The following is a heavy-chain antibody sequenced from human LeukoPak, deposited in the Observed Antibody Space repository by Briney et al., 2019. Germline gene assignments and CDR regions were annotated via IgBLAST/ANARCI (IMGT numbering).Heavy chain of an antibody. J-gene: IGHJ5*02. CDR3: ARDWSGTPVPNWFDP. V-gene: IGHV4-39*07. CDR1: GGSISSSSYY. CDR2: IYYSGST. D-gene: IGHD1-1*01. Sequence: PSETLSLTCTVSGGSISSSSYYWGWIRQPPGKGLEWIGSIYYSGSTYYNPSLKSRVTISVDTSKNQFSLKLSSVTAADTAVYYCARDWSGTPVPNWFDPWGQGTLVTVSS.